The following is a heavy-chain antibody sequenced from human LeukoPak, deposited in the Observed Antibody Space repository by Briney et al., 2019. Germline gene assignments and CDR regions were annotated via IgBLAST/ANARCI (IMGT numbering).Heavy chain of an antibody. CDR2: ISYDGSNK. J-gene: IGHJ4*02. CDR3: ARDPLWFGENYFDY. D-gene: IGHD3-10*01. CDR1: GFTFSSYA. Sequence: GGSLRLSCAASGFTFSSYAMHWVRQAQGKGLEWVAVISYDGSNKYYADSVKGRFTISRDNSKNTLYLQMNSLRAEDTAVYYCARDPLWFGENYFDYWGQGTLVTVSS. V-gene: IGHV3-30-3*01.